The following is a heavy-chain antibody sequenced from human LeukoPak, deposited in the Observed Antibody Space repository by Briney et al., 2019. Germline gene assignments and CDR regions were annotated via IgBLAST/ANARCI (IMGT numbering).Heavy chain of an antibody. CDR1: GFTFCDYA. CDR2: IRSKAYGGTT. J-gene: IGHJ5*02. Sequence: GGSLRLSCTASGFTFCDYAMSWFRQAPGKGLEWVGFIRSKAYGGTTEYAASVKGRFTISRDDSKSIAYLQMNSLKTEDTAVYYCTRGPYYDFWSGPNWFDPWGQGTLVTVSS. D-gene: IGHD3-3*01. CDR3: TRGPYYDFWSGPNWFDP. V-gene: IGHV3-49*03.